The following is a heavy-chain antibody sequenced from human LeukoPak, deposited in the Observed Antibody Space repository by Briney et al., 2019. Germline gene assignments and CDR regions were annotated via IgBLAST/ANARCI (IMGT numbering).Heavy chain of an antibody. CDR3: AKGWSSGYYYSLDY. CDR1: GFTFSSYG. CDR2: ISYDGSNK. Sequence: GGSLRLSCAASGFTFSSYGMHWVRQAPGKGLEWVAVISYDGSNKYYADSVKGRFTISGDNSKNTLYLQMNSLRAEDTAVYYCAKGWSSGYYYSLDYWGQGTLVTVSS. D-gene: IGHD3-22*01. J-gene: IGHJ4*02. V-gene: IGHV3-30*18.